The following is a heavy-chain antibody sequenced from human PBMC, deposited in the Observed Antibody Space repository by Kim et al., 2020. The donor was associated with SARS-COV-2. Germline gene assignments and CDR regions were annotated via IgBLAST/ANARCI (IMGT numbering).Heavy chain of an antibody. CDR2: IKSKTDGGTT. CDR1: GFTFSNAW. V-gene: IGHV3-15*01. CDR3: TTDRSSGWYRRDDAFDI. Sequence: GGSLRLSCAASGFTFSNAWMSWVRQAPGKGLEWVGRIKSKTDGGTTDYAAPVKGRFTISRDDSKNTLYLQMNSLKTEDTAVYYCTTDRSSGWYRRDDAFDIWGQGTMVTVSS. D-gene: IGHD6-19*01. J-gene: IGHJ3*02.